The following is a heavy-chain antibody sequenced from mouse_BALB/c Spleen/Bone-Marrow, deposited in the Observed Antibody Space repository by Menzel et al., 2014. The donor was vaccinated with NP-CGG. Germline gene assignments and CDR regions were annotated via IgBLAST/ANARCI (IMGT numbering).Heavy chain of an antibody. CDR1: GYTFTNFW. J-gene: IGHJ4*01. CDR2: IAPGTGTT. CDR3: ARDDYAMDY. Sequence: DLVKPGASVKLSCKASGYTFTNFWINWIKQRPGQGLEWIGRIAPGTGTTYYNEMFKGKATLTVDTSSSTAYIKLSNLSSEDSAVYFCARDDYAMDYWGQGTSVTVSS. V-gene: IGHV1S41*01. D-gene: IGHD2-3*01.